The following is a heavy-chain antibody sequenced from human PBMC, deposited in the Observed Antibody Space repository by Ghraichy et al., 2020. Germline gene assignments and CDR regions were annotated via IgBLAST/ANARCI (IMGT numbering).Heavy chain of an antibody. CDR3: ARIMNYYDSSGYSEGPFDI. CDR2: GFHTGSA. CDR1: GDSISGYY. D-gene: IGHD3-22*01. V-gene: IGHV4-59*08. Sequence: SETLSLTCTVSGDSISGYYWSWIRQPPGKGLEWIGYGFHTGSADYNPSLESRVTISVDTSKNQFSLRLMSVTAADTAVCFCARIMNYYDSSGYSEGPFDIWGQGTMVTVS. J-gene: IGHJ3*02.